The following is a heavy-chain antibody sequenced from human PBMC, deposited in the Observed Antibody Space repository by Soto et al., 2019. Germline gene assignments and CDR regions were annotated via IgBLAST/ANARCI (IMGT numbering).Heavy chain of an antibody. CDR3: AREGSYGTLRFDP. V-gene: IGHV1-69*13. Sequence: VASVKVSCKASGGTFSSYAISWVRQAPGQGLEWMGGIIPIFGTANYAQKFQGRVTITADESTSTAYMELSSLRSEDTAVYYCAREGSYGTLRFDPWGQGTLVTVSS. CDR2: IIPIFGTA. D-gene: IGHD5-18*01. J-gene: IGHJ5*02. CDR1: GGTFSSYA.